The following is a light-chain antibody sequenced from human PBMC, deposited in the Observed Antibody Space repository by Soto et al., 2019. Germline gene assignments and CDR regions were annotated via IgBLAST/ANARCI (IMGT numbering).Light chain of an antibody. CDR1: EDSSNY. J-gene: IGKJ2*01. CDR3: QQHDNIPPYT. Sequence: DIQMTQSPSSLSASVGDRCTITCGASEDSSNYLNWYEHKPGKATKLLIYDASHLETGVQSRLSGSGSGPDFPFTISSLQPEDIAKYYCQQHDNIPPYTFGQGTKVDIK. CDR2: DAS. V-gene: IGKV1-33*01.